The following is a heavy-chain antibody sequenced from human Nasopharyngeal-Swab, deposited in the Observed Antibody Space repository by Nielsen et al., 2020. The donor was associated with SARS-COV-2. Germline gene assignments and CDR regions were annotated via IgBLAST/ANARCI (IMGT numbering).Heavy chain of an antibody. V-gene: IGHV3-21*01. CDR3: ARDGLDYDFWSAYFMDV. CDR1: GFTFSSYN. Sequence: GGSLRLSCAASGFTFSSYNMNWVRQAPGKGLEWVSSISSSTTYIYYADSVKGRFTISRDNAKNSLYLQMNSLRAEDTAVYYCARDGLDYDFWSAYFMDVWGQGTTVTVSS. D-gene: IGHD3-3*01. J-gene: IGHJ6*02. CDR2: ISSSTTYI.